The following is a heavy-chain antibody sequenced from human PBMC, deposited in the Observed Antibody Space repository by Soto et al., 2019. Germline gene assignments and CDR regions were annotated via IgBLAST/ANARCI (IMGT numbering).Heavy chain of an antibody. Sequence: QVQLQESGPGLVKPSGTLSLTCAVSGDSVSRPYYWCWVRQPPGKGLEWIGEVFHTGTTGYNPSLRRRVTSSTDKSNNQFSLDLTSVTAADTAVYYCARSAGWYAVHSWGPGTLVIVSS. CDR1: GDSVSRPYY. D-gene: IGHD6-19*01. J-gene: IGHJ4*02. CDR2: VFHTGTT. CDR3: ARSAGWYAVHS. V-gene: IGHV4-4*02.